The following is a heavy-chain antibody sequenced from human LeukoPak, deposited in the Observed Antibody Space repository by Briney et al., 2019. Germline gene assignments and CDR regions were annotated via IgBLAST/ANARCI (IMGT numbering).Heavy chain of an antibody. CDR2: IGGGGGTT. Sequence: PGGSLRLSCAASGFTFSSYAMTWVRQAPGKGLEWVSTIGGGGGTTYYADSVKGRFTISRDNSKSTLYLQTNSLRAEDTAVYYCARDEAGDLGAFDIWGQGTMVTVSS. V-gene: IGHV3-23*01. J-gene: IGHJ3*02. D-gene: IGHD3-16*01. CDR3: ARDEAGDLGAFDI. CDR1: GFTFSSYA.